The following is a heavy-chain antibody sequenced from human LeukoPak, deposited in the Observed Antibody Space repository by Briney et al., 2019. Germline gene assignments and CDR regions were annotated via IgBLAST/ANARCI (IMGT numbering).Heavy chain of an antibody. Sequence: PSETLSLTCAVSGGSISSSNWWSWVRQPLGKGLERIGEIYHSGSTNYNPSLKSRVTISVDKSKNQFSLKLSSVTAADTAVYYCARAVGWVDTITMVRGYQYMDVWGKGTTVTISS. CDR2: IYHSGST. D-gene: IGHD3-10*01. V-gene: IGHV4-4*02. J-gene: IGHJ6*03. CDR1: GGSISSSNW. CDR3: ARAVGWVDTITMVRGYQYMDV.